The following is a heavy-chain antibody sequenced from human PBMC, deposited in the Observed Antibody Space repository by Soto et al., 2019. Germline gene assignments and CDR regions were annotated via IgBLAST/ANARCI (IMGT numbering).Heavy chain of an antibody. CDR1: GFTFTDFY. CDR3: AGWGGHDYNY. V-gene: IGHV3-7*03. D-gene: IGHD4-4*01. Sequence: EVQLVQSGGGLVQPGGSLRLSCVASGFTFTDFYMNWVRQAPGKGLEWVANIRPDGSETNYVESVKGRFTTSRDNAKNSLFLQMNSLRADDTAVYSCAGWGGHDYNYWGQGILVTVSS. J-gene: IGHJ4*02. CDR2: IRPDGSET.